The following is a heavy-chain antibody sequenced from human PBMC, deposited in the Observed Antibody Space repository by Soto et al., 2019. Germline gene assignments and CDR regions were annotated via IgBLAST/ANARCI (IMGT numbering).Heavy chain of an antibody. D-gene: IGHD1-7*01. V-gene: IGHV4-4*02. CDR3: ARASKELPYYYGMDV. Sequence: SETLSLTCAVSGGSISSSNWWSWVRQPPGKGLEWIGEIYHSGSTNYNPSLKSRVTISVDKSKNQFSLKLSSVTAADTAVYYCARASKELPYYYGMDVWGQGTTVTVSS. CDR1: GGSISSSNW. J-gene: IGHJ6*02. CDR2: IYHSGST.